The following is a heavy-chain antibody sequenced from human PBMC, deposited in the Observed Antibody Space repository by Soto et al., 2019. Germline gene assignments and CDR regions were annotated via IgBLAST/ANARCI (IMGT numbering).Heavy chain of an antibody. Sequence: GGSLRLSCAASGFAFSNFDMGWVRQAPGKGLEWVSTITSGGTTYSADSVRGRLILSRDNSRNTLYLQMNSLRADDTALYYGVSRSGTSPDYWGQGTLVTVSS. J-gene: IGHJ4*02. V-gene: IGHV3-23*01. CDR3: VSRSGTSPDY. CDR1: GFAFSNFD. CDR2: ITSGGTT. D-gene: IGHD2-2*01.